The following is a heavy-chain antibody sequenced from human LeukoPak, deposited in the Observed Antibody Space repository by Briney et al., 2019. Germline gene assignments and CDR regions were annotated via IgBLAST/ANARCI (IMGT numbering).Heavy chain of an antibody. CDR3: AKDKPAAGGKYFDY. V-gene: IGHV3-30*18. J-gene: IGHJ4*02. Sequence: GGSLRLSCAASGFTFTSYAMNWVRQAPGKGLEWVAVISYDGSNKYYADSVKGRFTISRDNSKNTLYLQMNSLRAEDTAVYYCAKDKPAAGGKYFDYWGKETLVPVSS. CDR2: ISYDGSNK. CDR1: GFTFTSYA. D-gene: IGHD2-2*01.